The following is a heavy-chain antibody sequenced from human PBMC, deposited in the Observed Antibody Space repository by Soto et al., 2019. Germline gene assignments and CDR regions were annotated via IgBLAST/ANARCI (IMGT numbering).Heavy chain of an antibody. J-gene: IGHJ4*02. CDR1: GFSFNDYA. CDR2: ISSDGHHQ. V-gene: IGHV3-30*03. CDR3: SRGTYYPQSSGLHADY. Sequence: GGSLRLSCAISGFSFNDYAMYWVRQAPREGLEWVAIISSDGHHQFYLDNLRGRFTVSRDNSKNTLYLQMNSLRPEDTAVYYCSRGTYYPQSSGLHADYWGPGTVVTVSS. D-gene: IGHD3-22*01.